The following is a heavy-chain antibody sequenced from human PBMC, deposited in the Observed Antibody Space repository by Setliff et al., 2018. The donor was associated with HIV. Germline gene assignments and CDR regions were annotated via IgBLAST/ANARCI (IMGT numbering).Heavy chain of an antibody. CDR1: GLTFSTSY. V-gene: IGHV3-7*03. Sequence: GESLTISCGASGLTFSTSYMTWLRQAPGKGLEWVAGIRPDASNKYYVDSVKGRFTISRDNDKKSLYLQMNSLRVEDTAVYYCARDPAYGAIDYWGQGTLVTVSS. CDR3: ARDPAYGAIDY. D-gene: IGHD4-17*01. CDR2: IRPDASNK. J-gene: IGHJ4*02.